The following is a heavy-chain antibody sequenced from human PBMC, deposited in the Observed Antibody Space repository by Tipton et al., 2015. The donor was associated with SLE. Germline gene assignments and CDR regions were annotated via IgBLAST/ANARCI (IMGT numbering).Heavy chain of an antibody. V-gene: IGHV4-34*01. J-gene: IGHJ4*02. CDR3: ASRVVPAAFGY. Sequence: TLSLTCAVYGGSFSGYYWSWIRQPPGKGLEWIGEINHSGSTNYNPSLKSRVNISVDTSKNQFSLKLSSVTAADTALYYCASRVVPAAFGYWGQGTLVTVSS. CDR2: INHSGST. D-gene: IGHD2-2*01. CDR1: GGSFSGYY.